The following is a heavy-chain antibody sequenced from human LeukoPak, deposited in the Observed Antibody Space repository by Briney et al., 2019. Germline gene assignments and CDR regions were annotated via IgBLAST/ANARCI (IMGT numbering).Heavy chain of an antibody. CDR2: ISSSSGYT. J-gene: IGHJ6*02. CDR3: ARDYCSSISCMDA. Sequence: PGGSLRLSCAASGFTFSDYYMSWIRQAPGKGLEWVSYISSSSGYTNYADSVKGRFTISRDNAKNSLYLQMNSLRAGDTAMYYCARDYCSSISCMDAWGQGTTVTVSS. V-gene: IGHV3-11*06. D-gene: IGHD2-2*01. CDR1: GFTFSDYY.